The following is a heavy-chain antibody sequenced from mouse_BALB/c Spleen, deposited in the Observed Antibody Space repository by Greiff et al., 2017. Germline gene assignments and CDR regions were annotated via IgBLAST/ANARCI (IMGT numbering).Heavy chain of an antibody. J-gene: IGHJ4*01. CDR2: INSNGGST. CDR1: GFTFSSYG. Sequence: EVHLVESGGGLVQPGGSLKLSCAASGFTFSSYGMSWVRQTPDKRLELVATINSNGGSTYYPDSVKGRFTISRDNAKNTLYLQMSSLKSEDTAMYYCARDGSYYYGSRHNYARDDWGQGTTVTGSA. CDR3: ARDGSYYYGSRHNYARDD. D-gene: IGHD1-1*01. V-gene: IGHV5-6-3*01.